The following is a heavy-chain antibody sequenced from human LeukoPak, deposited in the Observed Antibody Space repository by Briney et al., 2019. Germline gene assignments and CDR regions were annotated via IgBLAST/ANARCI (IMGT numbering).Heavy chain of an antibody. V-gene: IGHV3-7*05. CDR2: IKEDGSDI. Sequence: GVSLRLSCAASGFTFTTYSMTWVRQAPGRGLEWVARIKEDGSDIHYVDSVKGRFTISRDNAKNSLYLQMNSLRAEDTAVYYCAREWWYLDYWGQGTLVTVSS. J-gene: IGHJ4*02. CDR3: AREWWYLDY. CDR1: GFTFTTYS. D-gene: IGHD2-15*01.